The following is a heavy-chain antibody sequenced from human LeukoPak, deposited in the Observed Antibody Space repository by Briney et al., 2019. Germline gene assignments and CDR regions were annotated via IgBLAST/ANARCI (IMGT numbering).Heavy chain of an antibody. CDR1: GGSISSYY. D-gene: IGHD1-7*01. CDR2: IYYSGST. J-gene: IGHJ4*02. V-gene: IGHV4-59*08. Sequence: SETLSLTCTVSGGSISSYYWSWIRQPPGKGLEWIGYIYYSGSTNYNPSLKSRVTILVDTSKNQFSLKLSSVTAADTAVYYCARYIIGTFDYWGQGTLVTVSS. CDR3: ARYIIGTFDY.